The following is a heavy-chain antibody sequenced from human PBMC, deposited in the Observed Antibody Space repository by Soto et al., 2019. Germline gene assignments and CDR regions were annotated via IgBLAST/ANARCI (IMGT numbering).Heavy chain of an antibody. CDR3: AGEKYSSGWYGRGLNWFDP. CDR1: GDSVSSNSAA. J-gene: IGHJ5*02. Sequence: PSQTLSLTCAISGDSVSSNSAAWNWIRQSPSRGLEWLGRTYYRSKWYNDYAVSVKSRITINPDTSKNQFSLQRNSVTPEDTAVYYCAGEKYSSGWYGRGLNWFDPWGQGTLVTVS. V-gene: IGHV6-1*01. D-gene: IGHD6-19*01. CDR2: TYYRSKWYN.